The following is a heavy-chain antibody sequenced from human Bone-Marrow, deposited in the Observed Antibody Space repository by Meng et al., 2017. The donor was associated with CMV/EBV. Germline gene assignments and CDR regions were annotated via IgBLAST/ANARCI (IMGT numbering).Heavy chain of an antibody. CDR2: IIPILGIA. V-gene: IGHV1-69*10. CDR3: ARDGYYSSSSDVDY. J-gene: IGHJ4*02. D-gene: IGHD6-6*01. Sequence: SVKVSCKTSGYTFNNYGISWVRQAPGQGLEWMGGIIPILGIANYAQKFQGRVTITADKSTSTAYMELSRLRSDDTAVYYCARDGYYSSSSDVDYWGQGTLVTVSS. CDR1: GYTFNNYG.